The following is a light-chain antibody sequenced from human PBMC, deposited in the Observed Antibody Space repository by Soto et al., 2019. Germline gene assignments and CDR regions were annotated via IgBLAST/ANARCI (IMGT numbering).Light chain of an antibody. CDR2: EVT. J-gene: IGLJ1*01. V-gene: IGLV2-8*01. CDR1: SSDVGGYNY. Sequence: QSALTQPPSASGSPGQSVTISCTGTSSDVGGYNYVSWYQQHPGKAPKVMIYEVTKRPSGVPDRFSGSKSGNTASLTVSGLQEEDEADYYGSSCADSNNYVFGSGTKLTVL. CDR3: SSCADSNNYV.